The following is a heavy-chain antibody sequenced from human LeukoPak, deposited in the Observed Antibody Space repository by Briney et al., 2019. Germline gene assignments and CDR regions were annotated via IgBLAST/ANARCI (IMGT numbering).Heavy chain of an antibody. CDR2: ISSSSSYI. CDR1: GFTFSSYS. D-gene: IGHD4-11*01. Sequence: PGGSLRLSCAASGFTFSSYSMNWVRQAPGEGLEWVSSISSSSSYIYYADSVQGRFTISRDNAKNSLYLQMNSLRAEDTAEYYCARKPTATTVTTFNNYWGQGTLVTVSS. J-gene: IGHJ4*02. V-gene: IGHV3-21*01. CDR3: ARKPTATTVTTFNNY.